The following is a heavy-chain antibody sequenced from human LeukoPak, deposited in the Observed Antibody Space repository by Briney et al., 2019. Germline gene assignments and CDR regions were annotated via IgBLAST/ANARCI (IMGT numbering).Heavy chain of an antibody. CDR1: GGSISSSSYY. V-gene: IGHV4-39*01. CDR2: IYYSGST. J-gene: IGHJ4*02. D-gene: IGHD2-2*02. CDR3: ARPGRYCSSTSCYREGNFDY. Sequence: PSETLSLTCTVSGGSISSSSYYWGWFRQPPGKGLEWIGSIYYSGSTYYNPSLESRVTISIDTSKNQFSLKLSSVTAADTAVYYCARPGRYCSSTSCYREGNFDYWGQGTLVTVSS.